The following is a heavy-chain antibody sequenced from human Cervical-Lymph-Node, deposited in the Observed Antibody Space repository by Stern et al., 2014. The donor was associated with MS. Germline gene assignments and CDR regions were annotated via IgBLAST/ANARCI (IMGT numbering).Heavy chain of an antibody. CDR1: GGSITSGGYY. CDR2: IYYSGST. CDR3: ARYYDSSGYDS. J-gene: IGHJ4*02. V-gene: IGHV4-31*03. Sequence: VQLVESGPGLVKPSQTLSLTCTVSGGSITSGGYYWSWIRQHPGKGLEWIGYIYYSGSTYYTPSLQSRVTISADTSKSQFSLKLTSVTAADTAVYYCARYYDSSGYDSWGQGTLVTVSS. D-gene: IGHD3-22*01.